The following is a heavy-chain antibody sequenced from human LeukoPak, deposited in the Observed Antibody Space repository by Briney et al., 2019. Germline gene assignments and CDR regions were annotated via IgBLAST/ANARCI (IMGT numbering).Heavy chain of an antibody. V-gene: IGHV3-21*01. Sequence: NPGGSLRLSCAAPGFTFSSYSMNWVRQAPGKGLEWVSSISSSSSYIYYADSVKGRFTISRDNAKNSLYLQMNSLRAEDTAVYYCARDRPCSSTSCYGDYWGQGTLVTVSS. CDR1: GFTFSSYS. CDR3: ARDRPCSSTSCYGDY. CDR2: ISSSSSYI. J-gene: IGHJ4*02. D-gene: IGHD2-2*01.